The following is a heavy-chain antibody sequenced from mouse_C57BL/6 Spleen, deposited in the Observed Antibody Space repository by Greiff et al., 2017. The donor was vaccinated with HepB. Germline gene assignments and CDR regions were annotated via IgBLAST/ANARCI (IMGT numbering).Heavy chain of an antibody. D-gene: IGHD1-1*01. Sequence: VKLQESGPGLVAPSQSLSITCTVSGFSLTSYGVSWVRQPPGKGLEWLGVIWGDGSTNYHSALISRLSISKDNSKSQVFLKLNSLQTDDTATYYCAKEEVITTVVEDYYAMDYWGQGTSVTVSS. CDR2: IWGDGST. CDR3: AKEEVITTVVEDYYAMDY. J-gene: IGHJ4*01. CDR1: GFSLTSYG. V-gene: IGHV2-3*01.